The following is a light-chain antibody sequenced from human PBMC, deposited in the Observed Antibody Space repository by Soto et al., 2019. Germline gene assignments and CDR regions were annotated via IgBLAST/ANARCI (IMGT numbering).Light chain of an antibody. CDR3: QQYNTHRAWT. J-gene: IGKJ1*01. Sequence: DIQMTQSPSTLSASVGDRVTITCRASQSISSWLAWYQQKPGKAPNLLIHKASTLLSGVPSRFRGSGSGTEFTLTIISLHPDDFATYYCQQYNTHRAWTFGQGTKVDIK. CDR2: KAS. V-gene: IGKV1-5*03. CDR1: QSISSW.